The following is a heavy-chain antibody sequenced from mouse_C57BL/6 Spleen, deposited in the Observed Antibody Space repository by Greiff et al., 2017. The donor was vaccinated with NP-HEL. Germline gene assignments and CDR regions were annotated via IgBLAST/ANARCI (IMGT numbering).Heavy chain of an antibody. Sequence: EVQLQQSGPELVKPGASVKISCKASGYTFTDYYMNWVKQSHGKSLEWIGDINPNNGGTSYNQKFKGKATLTVDKSSSTAYMELRSLTSEDSAVYYCAAHLLWLRRGFAYWGQGTLVTVSA. CDR1: GYTFTDYY. V-gene: IGHV1-26*01. CDR3: AAHLLWLRRGFAY. J-gene: IGHJ3*01. D-gene: IGHD2-2*01. CDR2: INPNNGGT.